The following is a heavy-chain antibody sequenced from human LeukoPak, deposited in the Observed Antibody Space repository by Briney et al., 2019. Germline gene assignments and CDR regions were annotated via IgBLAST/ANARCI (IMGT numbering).Heavy chain of an antibody. CDR1: GGSFSGYY. D-gene: IGHD3-10*01. CDR3: VRSHYGSGTCYSFDY. J-gene: IGHJ4*02. CDR2: VSYSGGT. Sequence: PSETLSLTCAVYGGSFSGYYWSWIRQPPGKGLEWIGYVSYSGGTNYNPSLKSRVTISVDMSKNQFSLRLNSVTAADTAVYFCVRSHYGSGTCYSFDYWGQGTLVTVSS. V-gene: IGHV4-34*11.